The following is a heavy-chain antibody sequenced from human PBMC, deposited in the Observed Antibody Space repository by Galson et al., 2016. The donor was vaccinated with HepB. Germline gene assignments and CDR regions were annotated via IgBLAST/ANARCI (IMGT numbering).Heavy chain of an antibody. J-gene: IGHJ4*02. CDR3: ARNRDWGPGTTGPDY. V-gene: IGHV3-33*01. Sequence: SLRLSCAASGFTFSNYGFHWVRQAPGKGLEWVAVIWNDGSERYFPDSVKGRFTVSRDNSKNTLYLQMNSLRAEDTAFYYCARNRDWGPGTTGPDYWGQGTLGTVSS. D-gene: IGHD1-1*01. CDR1: GFTFSNYG. CDR2: IWNDGSER.